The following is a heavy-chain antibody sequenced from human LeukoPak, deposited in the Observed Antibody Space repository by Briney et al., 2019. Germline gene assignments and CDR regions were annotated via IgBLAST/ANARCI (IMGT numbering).Heavy chain of an antibody. J-gene: IGHJ4*02. CDR3: ARHSGSGWQAMGY. Sequence: ASVKVSCKASGYTFTSYDINWVRQAPGLGLEWMGWTSYNGNTNYAQKFQDRVTMTTDTSTTTAYMELRSLESDDTAVYYCARHSGSGWQAMGYRGQGTLVTVSS. CDR2: TSYNGNT. V-gene: IGHV1-18*01. D-gene: IGHD6-19*01. CDR1: GYTFTSYD.